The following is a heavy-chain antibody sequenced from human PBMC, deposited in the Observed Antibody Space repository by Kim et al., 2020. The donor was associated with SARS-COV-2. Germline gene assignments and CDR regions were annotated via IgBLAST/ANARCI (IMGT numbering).Heavy chain of an antibody. CDR3: ASQSISGYPYYFDY. D-gene: IGHD3-22*01. Sequence: SETLSLTCAVYGGSFSGYYWSWIRQPPGKGLEWIGEINHSGSTNYNPSLKSRVTISVDTSKNQFSLKLSSVTAADTAVYYCASQSISGYPYYFDYWGQGTLVTVSS. CDR1: GGSFSGYY. V-gene: IGHV4-34*01. J-gene: IGHJ4*02. CDR2: INHSGST.